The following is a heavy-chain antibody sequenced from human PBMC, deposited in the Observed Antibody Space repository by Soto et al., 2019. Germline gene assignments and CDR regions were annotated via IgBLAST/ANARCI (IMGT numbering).Heavy chain of an antibody. Sequence: EVQLLESGGGLVKPGGSLRLSCAASGFTFSRSAMSWVRQAPGKGLEWVSGISRSGGRTYDADSVKGRFTISRDNSNNTVYLQMNRLRAEDTAVYYCAKDAGTSGTCDWYFDLWGRGALVTVSS. D-gene: IGHD1-26*01. V-gene: IGHV3-23*01. J-gene: IGHJ2*01. CDR1: GFTFSRSA. CDR2: ISRSGGRT. CDR3: AKDAGTSGTCDWYFDL.